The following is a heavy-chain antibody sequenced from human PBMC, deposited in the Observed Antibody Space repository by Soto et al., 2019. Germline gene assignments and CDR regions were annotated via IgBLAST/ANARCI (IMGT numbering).Heavy chain of an antibody. D-gene: IGHD3-10*01. CDR3: ATRLTMIRGGYN. V-gene: IGHV4-34*01. CDR1: RESFSGYY. Sequence: SETLSLTCAVYRESFSGYYWSWIRQSAGKGLEWMGEINQTGSSNYNPSLKSRVTISVDTSKNQFSLNLNSVTAADTAVYYCATRLTMIRGGYNCGQGTLVTVS. CDR2: INQTGSS. J-gene: IGHJ4*02.